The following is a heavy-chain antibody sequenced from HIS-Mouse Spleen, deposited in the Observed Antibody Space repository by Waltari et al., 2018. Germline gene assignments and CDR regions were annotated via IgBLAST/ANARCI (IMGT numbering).Heavy chain of an antibody. CDR1: GFTFSNAW. CDR3: TTVSSSFDY. V-gene: IGHV3-15*01. D-gene: IGHD6-6*01. J-gene: IGHJ4*02. Sequence: EVQLVESGGGLVKPGGSLRLSCAASGFTFSNAWMSWVRQAPGKGLEWVGLIKSKTDGGTTDYAAPVKGRFTISRDDSKNTLYLQMNSLKTEDTAVYYCTTVSSSFDYWGQGTLVTVSS. CDR2: IKSKTDGGTT.